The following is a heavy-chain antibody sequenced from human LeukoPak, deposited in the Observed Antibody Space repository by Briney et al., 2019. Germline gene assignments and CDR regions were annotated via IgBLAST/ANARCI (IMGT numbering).Heavy chain of an antibody. J-gene: IGHJ4*02. CDR1: GGSFSSYY. Sequence: SETLSLTCAVYGGSFSSYYWGWIRQPSGKGLEWIGSIYYSGSTYYNPSLKSRVTISVDTSKNQFSLKLSSVTAADTAVYYCARVGTGSSSPFDYWGQGTLVTVSS. V-gene: IGHV4-39*07. CDR2: IYYSGST. CDR3: ARVGTGSSSPFDY. D-gene: IGHD6-6*01.